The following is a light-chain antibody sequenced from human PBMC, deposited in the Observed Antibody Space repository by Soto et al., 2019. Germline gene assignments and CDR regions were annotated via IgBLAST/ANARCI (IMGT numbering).Light chain of an antibody. Sequence: EIVLTQSRATLSLSPGERATLSFRASQTVSSYLAWYQQKPGQAPRLVIYGASNRATGIPERFSGSGSGADFTLTISSLEPEDFAIYYCQQHINWPLTFGGGTKVDIK. CDR2: GAS. CDR1: QTVSSY. V-gene: IGKV3-11*01. J-gene: IGKJ4*01. CDR3: QQHINWPLT.